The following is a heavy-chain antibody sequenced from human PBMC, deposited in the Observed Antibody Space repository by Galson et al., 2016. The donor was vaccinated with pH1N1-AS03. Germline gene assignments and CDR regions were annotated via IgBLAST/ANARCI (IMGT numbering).Heavy chain of an antibody. Sequence: SVKVSCKASGYTFVNYGISWVRRAPGQGLEWMGWISGYDGHTGYAQKFQGRVTMTTDTSTSTAYMELRSLRSDDTAVYYCARSGSGSFYEGDFWGQGTLVSVSP. CDR2: ISGYDGHT. D-gene: IGHD3-10*01. J-gene: IGHJ4*02. CDR1: GYTFVNYG. CDR3: ARSGSGSFYEGDF. V-gene: IGHV1-18*01.